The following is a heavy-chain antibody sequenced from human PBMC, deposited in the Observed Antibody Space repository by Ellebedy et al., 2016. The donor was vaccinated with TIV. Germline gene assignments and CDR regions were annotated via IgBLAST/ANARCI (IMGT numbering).Heavy chain of an antibody. CDR3: AKDRGGVGLEYLYDMDV. V-gene: IGHV3-30*18. Sequence: GGSLRLSCTASGFTFTSYGIDWARQAPGKGLEWLAVITYDGSNKYYADSVKGRFAISRDDSKNTVYLQMDNLRSDDTAVYYCAKDRGGVGLEYLYDMDVWGQGTTVTVSS. D-gene: IGHD3-3*01. CDR2: ITYDGSNK. CDR1: GFTFTSYG. J-gene: IGHJ6*02.